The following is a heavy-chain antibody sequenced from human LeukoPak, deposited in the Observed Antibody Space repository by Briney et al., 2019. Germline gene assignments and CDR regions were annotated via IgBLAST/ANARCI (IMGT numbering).Heavy chain of an antibody. CDR1: GYTFTGYY. Sequence: GASVKVSCKASGYTFTGYYMHRVRQAPGQGLEWMGGIIPIFGIPDSAQKFQGRLTITADESTTTAYMELSSLRSDDTAIYYCGLSGNYYYYYMDVWGKGTTVTISS. V-gene: IGHV1-69*13. CDR3: GLSGNYYYYYMDV. D-gene: IGHD6-25*01. CDR2: IIPIFGIP. J-gene: IGHJ6*03.